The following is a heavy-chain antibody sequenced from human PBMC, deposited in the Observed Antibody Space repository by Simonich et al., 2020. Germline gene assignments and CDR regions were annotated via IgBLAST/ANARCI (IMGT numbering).Heavy chain of an antibody. CDR1: GFTFSSYA. V-gene: IGHV3-30*07. Sequence: QVQLVESGGGVVQPGRSLRLSCAASGFTFSSYAMHWVRQAPGKGLGWVEGISYEGSNKYYADSVKGRFTISRDNSKNTLYLQMNSLRAEDTAVYYCAREGAGNDAFDIWGQGTMVTVSS. J-gene: IGHJ3*02. CDR2: ISYEGSNK. D-gene: IGHD1-26*01. CDR3: AREGAGNDAFDI.